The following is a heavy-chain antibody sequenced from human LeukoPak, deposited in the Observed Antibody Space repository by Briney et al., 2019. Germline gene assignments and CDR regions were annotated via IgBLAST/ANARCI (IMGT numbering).Heavy chain of an antibody. J-gene: IGHJ3*02. Sequence: ASVKVSCKASGYTFTTYDINWARQAPGQGREWGGYINTNSGNTGYARKFQGRVTITRTTSISTVYMELRSLRYEDTAVYYCARRSGSGRNPFHIWGHGTLFTVSS. CDR2: INTNSGNT. D-gene: IGHD3-10*01. CDR1: GYTFTTYD. CDR3: ARRSGSGRNPFHI. V-gene: IGHV1-8*03.